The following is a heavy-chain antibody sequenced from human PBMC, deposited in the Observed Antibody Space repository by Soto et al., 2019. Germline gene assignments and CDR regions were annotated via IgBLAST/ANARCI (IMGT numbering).Heavy chain of an antibody. CDR1: GFIFENFG. D-gene: IGHD1-26*01. CDR3: AKNQGVELVPLATVDWFDP. V-gene: IGHV3-23*01. CDR2: ISGSGFKK. Sequence: GGSLRLSCAASGFIFENFGMSWVRQAPGKGLEWISSISGSGFKKYYADSVKGRSTISRDNSKSTVYLELNNLSAEDTAVYHCAKNQGVELVPLATVDWFDPWGQGSVVTVSS. J-gene: IGHJ5*02.